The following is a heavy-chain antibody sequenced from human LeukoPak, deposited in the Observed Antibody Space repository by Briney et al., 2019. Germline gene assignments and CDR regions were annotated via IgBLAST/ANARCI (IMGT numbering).Heavy chain of an antibody. V-gene: IGHV4-61*01. D-gene: IGHD6-19*01. Sequence: PSETLSLTCTVSGGSVSNGNYYWSWIRQPPGKGLEWIGYIHYSGSTNYNPSLKSRVTISVDTSKNQFSLKLSSVTAADTAVYYCARAVAGIFDHWGQGTLVTVSS. J-gene: IGHJ4*02. CDR3: ARAVAGIFDH. CDR2: IHYSGST. CDR1: GGSVSNGNYY.